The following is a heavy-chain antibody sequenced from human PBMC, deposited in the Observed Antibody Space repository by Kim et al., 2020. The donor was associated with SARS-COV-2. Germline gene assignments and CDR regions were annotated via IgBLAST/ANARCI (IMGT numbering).Heavy chain of an antibody. CDR1: GYTFTGYY. J-gene: IGHJ6*02. CDR2: INPNSGGT. Sequence: ASVKVSCKASGYTFTGYYMHWVRQAPGQGLEWMGRINPNSGGTNYAQKFQGRVTMTRDTSISTAYMELSRLRSDDTAVYYCASVEEGRYKYYYYGMDVWGQGTTVTVSS. D-gene: IGHD3-16*02. CDR3: ASVEEGRYKYYYYGMDV. V-gene: IGHV1-2*06.